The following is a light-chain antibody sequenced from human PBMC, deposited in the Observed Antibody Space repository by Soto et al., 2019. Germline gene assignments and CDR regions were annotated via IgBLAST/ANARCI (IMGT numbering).Light chain of an antibody. J-gene: IGKJ2*01. CDR1: QSFSSW. V-gene: IGKV1-5*03. Sequence: DIQMTQSPSTLSASVGDRVTITCRASQSFSSWLAWYQQKPGKAPKLLIYKASTLESGVPSRFSGSGSGTEVPLTISSLQPDDFATYYCQQYISFPYTFGQGTKLEIK. CDR2: KAS. CDR3: QQYISFPYT.